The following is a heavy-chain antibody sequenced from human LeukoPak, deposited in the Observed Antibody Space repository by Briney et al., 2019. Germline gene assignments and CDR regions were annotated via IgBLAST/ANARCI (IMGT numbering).Heavy chain of an antibody. J-gene: IGHJ4*02. Sequence: GGSLRLSCAASGFTVSGTHMSWVRQAPGKGLEWISAIYTGGTTYYSNSVEGRFTISRDKSKNTLYLHMDSLRVEDTAVYYCARDQATSGGGLDSWDQGTLVTVSS. CDR3: ARDQATSGGGLDS. D-gene: IGHD3-16*01. CDR2: IYTGGTT. V-gene: IGHV3-53*01. CDR1: GFTVSGTH.